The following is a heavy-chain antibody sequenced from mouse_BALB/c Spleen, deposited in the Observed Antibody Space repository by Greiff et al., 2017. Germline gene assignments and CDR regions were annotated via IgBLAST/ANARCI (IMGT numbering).Heavy chain of an antibody. Sequence: VKLQESGAELGKPGASVKMSCKASGYTFTSYWMHWVKQRPGQGLEWIGYINPSTGYTEYNQKFKDKATLTADKSSSTAYMQLSSLTSEDSAVYYCARWGGNYVDAMDYWGQGTSVTVSS. D-gene: IGHD2-1*01. J-gene: IGHJ4*01. V-gene: IGHV1-7*01. CDR2: INPSTGYT. CDR1: GYTFTSYW. CDR3: ARWGGNYVDAMDY.